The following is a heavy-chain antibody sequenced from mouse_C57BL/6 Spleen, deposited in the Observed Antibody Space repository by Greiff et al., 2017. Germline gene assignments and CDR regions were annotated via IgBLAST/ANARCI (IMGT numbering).Heavy chain of an antibody. J-gene: IGHJ4*01. V-gene: IGHV1-15*01. CDR1: GYTFTDYE. Sequence: QVQLQQSGAELVRPGASVTLSCKASGYTFTDYEMHWVKQTPVHGLEWIGAIDPETGGTAYNQKFKGKAILTADQSSSTAYMELRSLTSEDSAVYYCTRGYYAMDYWGQGTSVTVSS. CDR2: IDPETGGT. CDR3: TRGYYAMDY.